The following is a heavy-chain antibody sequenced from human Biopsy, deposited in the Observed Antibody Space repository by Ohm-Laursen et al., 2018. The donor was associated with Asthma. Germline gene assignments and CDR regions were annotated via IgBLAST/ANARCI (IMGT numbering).Heavy chain of an antibody. CDR3: ARAVDYSHYYGIDV. D-gene: IGHD3-10*01. V-gene: IGHV1-18*01. CDR2: ISVYNGNT. J-gene: IGHJ6*02. CDR1: GYTFNSAG. Sequence: SSVKVSCKTSGYTFNSAGITWVRQAPGQGLEWMGWISVYNGNTKVAQKLQDRVTMITNTSTSTAYMELRSLRSDDTAVYFCARAVDYSHYYGIDVWGQGTTVTVS.